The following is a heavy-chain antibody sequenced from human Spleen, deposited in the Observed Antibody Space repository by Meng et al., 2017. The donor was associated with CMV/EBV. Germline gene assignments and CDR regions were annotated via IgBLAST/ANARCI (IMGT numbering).Heavy chain of an antibody. CDR3: ARDAVVPAANFRPVWFDP. V-gene: IGHV1-2*02. CDR1: GYTFTGYY. D-gene: IGHD2-2*01. Sequence: ASVKVSCKASGYTFTGYYMHWVGQAPGQGLEWMGWINPNSGGTNYAQKFQGRVTMTRDTSISTAYMELSRLRSDDTAVYYCARDAVVPAANFRPVWFDPWGQGTLVTVSS. J-gene: IGHJ5*02. CDR2: INPNSGGT.